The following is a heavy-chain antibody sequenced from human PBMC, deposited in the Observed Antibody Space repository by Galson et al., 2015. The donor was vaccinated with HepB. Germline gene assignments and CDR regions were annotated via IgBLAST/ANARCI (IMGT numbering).Heavy chain of an antibody. CDR3: ARGGGGRYYYYYGMDV. D-gene: IGHD3-16*01. V-gene: IGHV1-2*06. CDR2: INPNSGGT. Sequence: SVKVSCKASGYTFTGYYMHWVRQAPGQGLEWMGRINPNSGGTNYAQKFQGRVTMTRDTSISTAYMELSRLRSDDTAVYYCARGGGGRYYYYYGMDVWGQRTTVTVSS. J-gene: IGHJ6*02. CDR1: GYTFTGYY.